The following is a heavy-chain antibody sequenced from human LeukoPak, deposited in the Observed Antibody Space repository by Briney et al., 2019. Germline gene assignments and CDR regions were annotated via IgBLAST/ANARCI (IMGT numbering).Heavy chain of an antibody. CDR1: GGSISSNF. CDR3: ARERTGYCSSTSCYKGYNWFDP. D-gene: IGHD2-2*02. J-gene: IGHJ5*02. Sequence: SETLSLTCTVSGGSISSNFWSWIRQPPGKGLEWIGYIYYSGSTNYNPSLKSRVTISVDTSKNQFSLKLSSVTAADTAVYYCARERTGYCSSTSCYKGYNWFDPWGQGTLVTVSS. CDR2: IYYSGST. V-gene: IGHV4-59*01.